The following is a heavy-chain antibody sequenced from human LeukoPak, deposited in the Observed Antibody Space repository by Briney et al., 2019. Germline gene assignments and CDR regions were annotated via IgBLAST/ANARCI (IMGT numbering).Heavy chain of an antibody. V-gene: IGHV1-46*01. D-gene: IGHD2-15*01. CDR3: ARDISYCSGGSCYLTIDY. CDR2: MNPSGGST. CDR1: GYTFTSYY. Sequence: ASVKVSCKASGYTFTSYYMHWVRQAPGQGLEWMGIMNPSGGSTSYAQKFQGRVTMTRDTSTSTVHMELSSLRSEDTAVYYCARDISYCSGGSCYLTIDYWGQGTLVTVSS. J-gene: IGHJ4*02.